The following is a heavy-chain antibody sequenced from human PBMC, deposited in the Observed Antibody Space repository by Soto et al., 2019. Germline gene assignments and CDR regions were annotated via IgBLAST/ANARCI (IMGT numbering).Heavy chain of an antibody. V-gene: IGHV1-46*01. Sequence: ASVKVCCKASGYPFTTYYMHLVRQAPGQGLEWIGTIAPSGGSTIYAQKFQGRVTMTRDTSTSTAYMDLSRLTSEDTAVYHCARALAPFSHYYGMDVWGQGTPVTVSS. D-gene: IGHD3-3*02. CDR3: ARALAPFSHYYGMDV. J-gene: IGHJ6*01. CDR2: IAPSGGST. CDR1: GYPFTTYY.